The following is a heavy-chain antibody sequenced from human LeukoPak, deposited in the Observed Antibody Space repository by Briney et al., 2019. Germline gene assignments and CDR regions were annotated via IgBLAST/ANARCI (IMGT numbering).Heavy chain of an antibody. Sequence: ASVKVSCKASGYTFTSYGISWVRQAPGQGLEWMGWISAYNGNTNYAQKLQGRVTMTTDTSTSTAYMELRSLRSDDTAVYYCAGDRGIFIAADPRGYYFDYWGQGTLVTVSS. CDR1: GYTFTSYG. CDR3: AGDRGIFIAADPRGYYFDY. V-gene: IGHV1-18*01. D-gene: IGHD6-13*01. J-gene: IGHJ4*02. CDR2: ISAYNGNT.